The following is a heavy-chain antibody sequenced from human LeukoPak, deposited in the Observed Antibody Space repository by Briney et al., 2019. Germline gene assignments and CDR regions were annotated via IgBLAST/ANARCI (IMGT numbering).Heavy chain of an antibody. CDR1: GFTFSSYV. V-gene: IGHV3-23*01. J-gene: IGHJ5*02. D-gene: IGHD3-9*01. CDR3: ARLVTGYTNWFDP. Sequence: GGSLRLSCAASGFTFSSYVMSWVRQAPGKGLEWLSGISGSGGSTYYADSVKGRFTISRDNSKNTLYLQMNSLRAEDTAVYYCARLVTGYTNWFDPWGQGTLVTVSS. CDR2: ISGSGGST.